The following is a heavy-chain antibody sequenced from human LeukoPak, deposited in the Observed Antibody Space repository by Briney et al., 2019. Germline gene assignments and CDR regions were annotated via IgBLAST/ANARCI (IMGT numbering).Heavy chain of an antibody. CDR2: ISYDGSNK. J-gene: IGHJ4*02. CDR3: ALTGTTELEY. D-gene: IGHD1-7*01. V-gene: IGHV3-30-3*01. Sequence: PGRSLRFSCAASGFTFSCYAMHWVRQAPGKGLEWVAVISYDGSNKYYADSVKGRFTISRDNSKNTLYLQMNSLRAEDTAVYYCALTGTTELEYWGQGTLVTVSS. CDR1: GFTFSCYA.